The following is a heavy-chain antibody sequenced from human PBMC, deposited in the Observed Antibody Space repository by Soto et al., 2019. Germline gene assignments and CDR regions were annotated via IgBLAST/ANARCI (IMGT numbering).Heavy chain of an antibody. CDR1: GFTFSSYT. Sequence: GGSLRLSCAASGFTFSSYTMSWVRQAPGKGLEWVSAISGSGGSTYYADSVKGRFTISRDNSKNTLYLQMNSLRAEDTAVYYCAKDVTIFGVVIIRDYYYGMDVWGQGTTVTVSS. CDR3: AKDVTIFGVVIIRDYYYGMDV. J-gene: IGHJ6*02. CDR2: ISGSGGST. V-gene: IGHV3-23*01. D-gene: IGHD3-3*01.